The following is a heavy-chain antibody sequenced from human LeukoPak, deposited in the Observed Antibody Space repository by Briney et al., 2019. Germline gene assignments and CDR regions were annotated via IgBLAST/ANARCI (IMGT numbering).Heavy chain of an antibody. CDR3: ARDRYSGYVKSFDY. CDR1: GFTFSSYS. J-gene: IGHJ4*02. V-gene: IGHV3-48*01. Sequence: SGGSLRPSCAASGFTFSSYSMNWVRQAPGKGLEWVSYISSSSSTIYYADSVKGRFTISRDNAKNSLYLQMNSLRAEDTAVYYCARDRYSGYVKSFDYWGQGTLVTVSS. CDR2: ISSSSSTI. D-gene: IGHD5-12*01.